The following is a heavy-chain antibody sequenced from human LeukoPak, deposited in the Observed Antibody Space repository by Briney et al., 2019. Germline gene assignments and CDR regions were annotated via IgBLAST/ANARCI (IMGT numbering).Heavy chain of an antibody. V-gene: IGHV5-51*03. J-gene: IGHJ4*02. CDR1: GYSFSNYW. Sequence: KPGESLKISCKGSGYSFSNYWIGWVRQMPGKGLEWMGIIYPGDSDTRYSPSFEGQVTISADKSISTAYLQWSSLKASDTAMYYCARRAYCGGDCYVDYWGQGTLVTVSS. CDR2: IYPGDSDT. D-gene: IGHD2-21*02. CDR3: ARRAYCGGDCYVDY.